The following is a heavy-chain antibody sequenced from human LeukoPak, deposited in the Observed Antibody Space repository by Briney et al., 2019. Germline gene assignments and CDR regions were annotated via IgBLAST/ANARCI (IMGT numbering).Heavy chain of an antibody. V-gene: IGHV3-30*18. Sequence: GGSLRLSCAASGFTFSSYSMNWVRQAPGKGLEWVAVISYDGSNKYYADSVKGRFTISRDNSKNTLYLQMNSLRAEDTAVYYCAKGVGATVVWIYMDVWGKGTTVTVSS. CDR2: ISYDGSNK. J-gene: IGHJ6*03. D-gene: IGHD1-26*01. CDR3: AKGVGATVVWIYMDV. CDR1: GFTFSSYS.